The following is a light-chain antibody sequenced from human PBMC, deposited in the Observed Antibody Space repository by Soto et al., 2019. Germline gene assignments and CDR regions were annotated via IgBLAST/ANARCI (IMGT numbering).Light chain of an antibody. J-gene: IGLJ1*01. Sequence: VRTQPPSTCGTPAQGVTISCSGSSSNIGSNYVYWYQQLPGTAPKLLIYNNNQRPSGVPDRFSASKSGTSASLAIRGLRSDDEADYYCSSWEGSLSGYVFGAGTKVTVL. CDR3: SSWEGSLSGYV. CDR1: SSNIGSNY. CDR2: NNN. V-gene: IGLV1-47*02.